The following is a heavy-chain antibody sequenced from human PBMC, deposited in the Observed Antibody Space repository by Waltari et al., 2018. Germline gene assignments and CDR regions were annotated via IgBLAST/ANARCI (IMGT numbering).Heavy chain of an antibody. Sequence: QVQLVQSGAEVQKPGASVKVSCKASGYTFSNYDINWVRKAPGQGLEWRGWRNPDRGDTGCAKRYKGGLSLTRETSISQAYMELWSLTSEDTAVYYCARTAYDDSRDEDNWFDPWGQGTLVTVSS. V-gene: IGHV1-8*01. D-gene: IGHD3-22*01. CDR3: ARTAYDDSRDEDNWFDP. CDR2: RNPDRGDT. CDR1: GYTFSNYD. J-gene: IGHJ5*02.